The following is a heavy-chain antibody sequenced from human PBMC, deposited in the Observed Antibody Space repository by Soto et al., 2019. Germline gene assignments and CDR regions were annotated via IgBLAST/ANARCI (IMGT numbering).Heavy chain of an antibody. CDR3: AKYWVATVIRDGARFGY. CDR1: GYTFTSFG. V-gene: IGHV1-18*01. J-gene: IGHJ4*02. Sequence: QVQLVQSGAEVKKPGASVKVSCKASGYTFTSFGISWVRQAPGQGLEWMGWISAYNGDTNYEQKLQGRVTMTTDTTTRPSDVDLRSPRSDDAAVDYWAKYWVATVIRDGARFGYWGQGTLVTVSS. CDR2: ISAYNGDT. D-gene: IGHD4-17*01.